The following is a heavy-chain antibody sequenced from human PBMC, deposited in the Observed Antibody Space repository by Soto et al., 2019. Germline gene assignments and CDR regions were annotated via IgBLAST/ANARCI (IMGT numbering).Heavy chain of an antibody. J-gene: IGHJ6*02. V-gene: IGHV3-23*01. CDR2: ISGSGGTT. CDR3: TRYCPTASCYIRYGMDV. D-gene: IGHD2-2*02. CDR1: GFTFSSYA. Sequence: EVQLLESAGGLVQPGGSLRLSCAASGFTFSSYAMTWVRQAPGKGLEWVSTISGSGGTTYYADSVRGRFTISRDNSKNTLYLQMNTLRAEDTALYSCTRYCPTASCYIRYGMDVWGQGTTVTVSS.